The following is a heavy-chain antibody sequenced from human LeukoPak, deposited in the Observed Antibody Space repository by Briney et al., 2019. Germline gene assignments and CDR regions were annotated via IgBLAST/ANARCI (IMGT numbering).Heavy chain of an antibody. V-gene: IGHV3-30*02. CDR3: AKDLDSSSWLFDY. D-gene: IGHD6-13*01. Sequence: GGSLRLSCAASGFTFSSYGMHWVRQAPGKGLEWVAFIRYDGSNKYYADSVKGRFTISRDNSKNTLYLQMNSLRAEDTAVYYCAKDLDSSSWLFDYWGQGTLVTVSS. CDR2: IRYDGSNK. J-gene: IGHJ4*02. CDR1: GFTFSSYG.